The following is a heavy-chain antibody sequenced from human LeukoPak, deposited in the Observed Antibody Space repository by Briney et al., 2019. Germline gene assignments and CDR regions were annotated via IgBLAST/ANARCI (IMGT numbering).Heavy chain of an antibody. CDR3: ARDHSLYYDILTGYAFDY. J-gene: IGHJ4*02. CDR2: IKQDGSEK. Sequence: GVSLRLSCAASGFTFSSYWMSWVRQAPGKGLEWVANIKQDGSEKYYVDSVKGRFTISRDNAKNSLYLQMNSLRAEDTAVYYCARDHSLYYDILTGYAFDYWGQGTLVTVSS. CDR1: GFTFSSYW. D-gene: IGHD3-9*01. V-gene: IGHV3-7*03.